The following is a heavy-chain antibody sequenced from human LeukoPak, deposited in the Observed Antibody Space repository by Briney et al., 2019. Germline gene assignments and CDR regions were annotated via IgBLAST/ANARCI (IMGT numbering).Heavy chain of an antibody. J-gene: IGHJ6*04. D-gene: IGHD6-6*01. Sequence: GGSLRLSCAASGFTFSSYAMHWVRQAPGKGLEWVAVISYDGSNKYYADSVKGRFTISRDNSKNTLYLQMNSLRAEDTAVYYCARDPDSSSSGWEPLDVWGKGTTVTVSS. CDR2: ISYDGSNK. V-gene: IGHV3-30-3*01. CDR3: ARDPDSSSSGWEPLDV. CDR1: GFTFSSYA.